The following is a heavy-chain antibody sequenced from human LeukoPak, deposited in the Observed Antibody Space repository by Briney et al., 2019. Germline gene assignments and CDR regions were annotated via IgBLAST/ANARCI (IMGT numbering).Heavy chain of an antibody. CDR1: GFTFSSYA. CDR2: ISYDGSNK. D-gene: IGHD3-22*01. J-gene: IGHJ6*02. Sequence: GRSLRLSCAASGFTFSSYAMHWVRQAPGKGLEWVAVISYDGSNKYYADSVKGRFTISGDNSKNTLYLQMNSLRAEDTAVYYCARDAGSSGYYGMDVWGQGTTVTVSS. V-gene: IGHV3-30-3*01. CDR3: ARDAGSSGYYGMDV.